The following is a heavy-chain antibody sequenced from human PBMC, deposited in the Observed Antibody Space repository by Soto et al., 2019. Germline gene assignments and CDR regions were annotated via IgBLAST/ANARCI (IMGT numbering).Heavy chain of an antibody. CDR2: IYYSGST. CDR1: GGSISSYY. D-gene: IGHD3-10*01. V-gene: IGHV4-59*08. J-gene: IGHJ5*02. Sequence: SETLSLTCTVSGGSISSYYWSWIRQPPGKGLEWIGYIYYSGSTNYNPSLKSRVTISVDTSKNQFSLKLSSVTAADTAVYYCARLKGSGSYYNVIIWYVFDPWGQGTLVTVSS. CDR3: ARLKGSGSYYNVIIWYVFDP.